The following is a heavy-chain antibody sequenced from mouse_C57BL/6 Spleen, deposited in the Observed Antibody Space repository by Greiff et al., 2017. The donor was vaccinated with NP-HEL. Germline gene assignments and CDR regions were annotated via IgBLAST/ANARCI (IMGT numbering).Heavy chain of an antibody. V-gene: IGHV3-6*01. CDR2: LSYDGSN. Sequence: EVQLQQSGPGLVKPSQSLSLTCSVTGYSITSGYYWNWIRQFPGNKLEWMGYLSYDGSNNYNPSLKNRISITRDTSKNQFFLKLNSVTTEDTATYYCARTAQATSFDYWGQGTTLTVSS. CDR1: GYSITSGYY. J-gene: IGHJ2*01. D-gene: IGHD3-2*02. CDR3: ARTAQATSFDY.